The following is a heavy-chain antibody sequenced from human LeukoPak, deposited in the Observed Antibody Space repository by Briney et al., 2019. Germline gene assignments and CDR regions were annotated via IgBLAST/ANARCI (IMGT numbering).Heavy chain of an antibody. CDR3: ARASFQRWLQLGGD. CDR2: INGGGSNT. V-gene: IGHV3-23*01. J-gene: IGHJ4*02. Sequence: GGSLRLSCAASGFTFSSYAMSWVRQAPGKGLQWVSSINGGGSNTYFADTVKGRFTISRDNSKNTVYLQMNSPRDEDTAVYYCARASFQRWLQLGGDWGQGTLVTVSS. D-gene: IGHD5-24*01. CDR1: GFTFSSYA.